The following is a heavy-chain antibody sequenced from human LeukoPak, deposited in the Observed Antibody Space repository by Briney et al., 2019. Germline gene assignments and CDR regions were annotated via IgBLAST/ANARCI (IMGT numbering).Heavy chain of an antibody. CDR1: GGSISSGGYY. CDR2: IYYSGST. J-gene: IGHJ4*02. CDR3: ARAYSSSYRSFDY. V-gene: IGHV4-31*03. D-gene: IGHD6-6*01. Sequence: MSSETLSLTCTVSGGSISSGGYYWSWIRQHPGKGLEWIGYIYYSGSTYYNPSLKSRVTISVDTSKNQFSLKLSSVTAADTAVYYCARAYSSSYRSFDYWGQGTLVTVSS.